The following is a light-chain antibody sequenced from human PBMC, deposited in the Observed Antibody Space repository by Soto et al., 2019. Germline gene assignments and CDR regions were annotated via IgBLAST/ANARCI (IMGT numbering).Light chain of an antibody. CDR2: GNS. V-gene: IGLV1-40*01. CDR3: QSYDSSLSASV. CDR1: SSNIGAGYD. Sequence: QPVLTQPPSVSGAPGQRVTISCTGSSSNIGAGYDVHWYQQLPGTAPKLLIYGNSNRPSGVPDRFSGSKSGTSASLAITGLQAEDEADYYCQSYDSSLSASVLGGGTKLTVL. J-gene: IGLJ3*02.